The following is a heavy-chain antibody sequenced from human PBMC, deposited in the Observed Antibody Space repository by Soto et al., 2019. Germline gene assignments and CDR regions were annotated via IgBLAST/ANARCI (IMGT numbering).Heavy chain of an antibody. J-gene: IGHJ3*02. V-gene: IGHV1-69*04. CDR1: GGTFSSYT. Sequence: ASVKVSCKASGGTFSSYTISWVRQAPGQGLEWMGRIIPILGIANYAQKFQGRVTITADKSTSTAYMELSSLRSEDTAVYYCAREPHHRRSNDAFDIWGQGTMVTVSS. CDR3: AREPHHRRSNDAFDI. CDR2: IIPILGIA.